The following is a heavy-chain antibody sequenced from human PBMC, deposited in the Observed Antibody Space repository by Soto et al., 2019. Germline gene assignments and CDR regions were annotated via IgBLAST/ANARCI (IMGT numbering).Heavy chain of an antibody. CDR2: VIPMFGTA. CDR3: AVGFKVDYYSLDV. J-gene: IGHJ6*02. CDR1: GGIFTATA. V-gene: IGHV1-69*01. D-gene: IGHD5-18*01. Sequence: QVQLVQSGAEVRKPGSSVKVSCRSSGGIFTATAISWVRQAPGQGPEWMGGVIPMFGTANYPQRFQGRVKITADESTNTAYMQLSSLRSEDTAVYFCAVGFKVDYYSLDVWGQGTTVTVSS.